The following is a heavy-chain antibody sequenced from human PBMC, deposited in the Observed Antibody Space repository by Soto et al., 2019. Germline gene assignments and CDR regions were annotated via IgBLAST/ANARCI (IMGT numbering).Heavy chain of an antibody. Sequence: GESLKISCKGSGYSFTSYWIGWVRQMPGKGLEWMGIIYPGDSDTRYSPSFQGQVTISADKSISTAYLQWSSLKASDTAMYYCARHGEVGTQSAAARPPVLDEGMDVWGQGTTVTVSS. J-gene: IGHJ6*02. D-gene: IGHD6-6*01. CDR3: ARHGEVGTQSAAARPPVLDEGMDV. CDR1: GYSFTSYW. V-gene: IGHV5-51*01. CDR2: IYPGDSDT.